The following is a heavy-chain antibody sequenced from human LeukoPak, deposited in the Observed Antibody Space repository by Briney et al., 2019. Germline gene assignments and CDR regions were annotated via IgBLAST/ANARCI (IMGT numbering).Heavy chain of an antibody. D-gene: IGHD1-1*01. CDR1: GFTFSYYA. J-gene: IGHJ5*02. CDR2: ISTNGGST. CDR3: RSMEFDH. Sequence: GGSLRLSCSASGFTFSYYAMHWVRQAPGKGLEYVSAISTNGGSTYYADSVRGRFTISRDNSKNTLYLQMSSLRAEDTAVYWRRSMEFDHWGQGTLVTVSS. V-gene: IGHV3-64D*09.